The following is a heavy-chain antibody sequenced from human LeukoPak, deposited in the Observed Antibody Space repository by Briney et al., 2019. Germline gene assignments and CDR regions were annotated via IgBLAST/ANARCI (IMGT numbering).Heavy chain of an antibody. CDR3: ARDAYYDFWSGYYYYDGMDV. Sequence: VHVSCMASGYTFPRYGITWVRQAPAQGLEWMGWISDYNCNTNYAQKLQGRVTMTTDTSTSTAYMDLRSLRSDDTAVYCCARDAYYDFWSGYYYYDGMDVWGQGSTVTVSS. CDR1: GYTFPRYG. J-gene: IGHJ6*02. CDR2: ISDYNCNT. D-gene: IGHD3-3*01. V-gene: IGHV1-18*01.